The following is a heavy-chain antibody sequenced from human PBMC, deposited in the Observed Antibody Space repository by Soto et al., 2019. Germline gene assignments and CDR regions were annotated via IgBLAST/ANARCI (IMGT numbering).Heavy chain of an antibody. V-gene: IGHV3-66*01. CDR1: GFTVSGNY. Sequence: GGSLRLSCAASGFTVSGNYMTWVRQAPGKGLEWVSIIYSGGSTYHADSVKGRFTISRDNSKNTVYLQMNSLRAEDTAMYYCAKGQDGTTPSYYYYYGMDVWGQGTTVTVSS. CDR3: AKGQDGTTPSYYYYYGMDV. D-gene: IGHD1-1*01. J-gene: IGHJ6*02. CDR2: IYSGGST.